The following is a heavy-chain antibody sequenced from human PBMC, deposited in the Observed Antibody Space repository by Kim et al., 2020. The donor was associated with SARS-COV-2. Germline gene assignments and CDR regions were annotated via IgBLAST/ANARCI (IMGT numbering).Heavy chain of an antibody. J-gene: IGHJ6*02. CDR2: ISSSSSYI. V-gene: IGHV3-21*01. CDR3: ARLPYYYGPPGKKYGMDV. D-gene: IGHD3-10*01. CDR1: GFTFSSYS. Sequence: GGSLRLSCAASGFTFSSYSMNWVRQAPGKGLEWVSSISSSSSYIYYADSVKGRFTISRDNAKNSLYLQMNSLRAEDTAVYYCARLPYYYGPPGKKYGMDVWGQGTTVTVSS.